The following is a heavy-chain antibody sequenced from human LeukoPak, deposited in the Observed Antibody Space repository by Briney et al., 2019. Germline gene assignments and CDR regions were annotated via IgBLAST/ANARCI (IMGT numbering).Heavy chain of an antibody. CDR1: GXSISSSSYY. Sequence: SETLSLTCTVSGXSISSSSYYWGWIRQPPGKGLEWIGSIYYSGSTYYNPSLKSRVTISVDTSKNQFSLKLSSVTAADTAVYYCARQDYDILTGYGGLDYWGQGTLVTVSS. CDR3: ARQDYDILTGYGGLDY. CDR2: IYYSGST. D-gene: IGHD3-9*01. J-gene: IGHJ4*02. V-gene: IGHV4-39*01.